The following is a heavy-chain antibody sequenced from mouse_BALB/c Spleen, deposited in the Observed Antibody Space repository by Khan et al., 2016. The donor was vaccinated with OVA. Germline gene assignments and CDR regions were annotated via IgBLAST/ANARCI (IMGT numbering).Heavy chain of an antibody. CDR1: GYSITSGYG. CDR2: ISYSGST. J-gene: IGHJ2*01. Sequence: VQLKQSGPGLVKPSQSLSLTCTVTGYSITSGYGWNWIRQFPGNKLEWMGYISYSGSTNYNPSLKSRISITRDTSKNQFFLQLNSVTTEDTATYSCSRTAKIKYWGQGTTLTVSS. D-gene: IGHD1-2*01. CDR3: SRTAKIKY. V-gene: IGHV3-2*02.